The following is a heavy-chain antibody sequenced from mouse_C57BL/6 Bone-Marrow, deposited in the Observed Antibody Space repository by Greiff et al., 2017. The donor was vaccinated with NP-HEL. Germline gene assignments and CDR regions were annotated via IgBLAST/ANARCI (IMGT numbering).Heavy chain of an antibody. CDR2: INPYNGGT. CDR1: GYTFTDYY. V-gene: IGHV1-19*01. J-gene: IGHJ4*01. D-gene: IGHD2-3*01. CDR3: ARFRDGYYDAMDY. Sequence: EVQLQQSGPVLVKPGASVKMSCKASGYTFTDYYMNWVKQSPGKRLEWIGVINPYNGGTSYNQKFKGKATLTVDKSSSTAYMELNSLTSEDSAVYYCARFRDGYYDAMDYWGQGTSVTVSS.